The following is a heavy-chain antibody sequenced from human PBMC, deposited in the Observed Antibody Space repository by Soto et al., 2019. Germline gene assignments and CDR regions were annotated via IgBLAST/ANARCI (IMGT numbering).Heavy chain of an antibody. CDR3: ARDRPEWLLTPTPYMDI. V-gene: IGHV1-69*13. CDR2: IIPIFGTA. Sequence: SVKVSCKASGGTFSSYAISWVRQAPGQGLEWMGGIIPIFGTANYAQKFQGIVTITADESTSTAYMELSSLRSEDTAVYYCARDRPEWLLTPTPYMDIWGQGTTVTVSS. J-gene: IGHJ6*02. CDR1: GGTFSSYA. D-gene: IGHD3-3*01.